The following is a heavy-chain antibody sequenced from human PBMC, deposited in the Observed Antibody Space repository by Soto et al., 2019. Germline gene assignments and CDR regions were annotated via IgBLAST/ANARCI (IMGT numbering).Heavy chain of an antibody. CDR2: INAGNGET. Sequence: EASVKVSCKASGFTFTSSAVQWVRQARGQRLEWMGWINAGNGETKYSQNFQGRVTITRDTSASTAYMELNSLRSEDTAVYYCARSTTSCYSLCWFDPWGQGTLVTVSS. D-gene: IGHD2-2*02. V-gene: IGHV1-3*01. CDR3: ARSTTSCYSLCWFDP. CDR1: GFTFTSSA. J-gene: IGHJ5*02.